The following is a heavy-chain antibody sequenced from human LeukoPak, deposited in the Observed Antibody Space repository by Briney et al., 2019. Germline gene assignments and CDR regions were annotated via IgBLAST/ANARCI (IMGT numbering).Heavy chain of an antibody. CDR3: ARGGGLDV. D-gene: IGHD3-16*01. Sequence: QAGGSLRLSCAASGFTFSSYWMNWARQAPGKGLEWVASINHIGNVNYYVDSVKGRFTISRDNAKNSLYLQMSNLRAEDTAVYFCARGGGLDVWGQGATVTVSS. V-gene: IGHV3-7*03. CDR1: GFTFSSYW. J-gene: IGHJ6*02. CDR2: INHIGNVN.